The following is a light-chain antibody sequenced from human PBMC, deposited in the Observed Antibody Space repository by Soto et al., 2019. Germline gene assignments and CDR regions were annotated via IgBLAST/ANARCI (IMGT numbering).Light chain of an antibody. CDR3: QHSYSSPLT. J-gene: IGKJ2*01. Sequence: DIQMTQSPSSLSASVGDRVTITCRASQSISNFLTWYQQKPGKPPSLLIYATSSVQGGVPARFSGSGSGTDFTLTISGLQREDFATYYCQHSYSSPLTFGQGTQLEIK. CDR2: ATS. V-gene: IGKV1-39*01. CDR1: QSISNF.